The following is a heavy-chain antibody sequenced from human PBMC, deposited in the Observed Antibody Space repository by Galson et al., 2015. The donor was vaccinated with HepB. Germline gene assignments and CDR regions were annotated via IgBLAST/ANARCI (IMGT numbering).Heavy chain of an antibody. CDR2: ISGSGGST. J-gene: IGHJ4*02. D-gene: IGHD3-10*01. V-gene: IGHV3-23*01. CDR1: GFTFSSYA. Sequence: SLRLSCAASGFTFSSYAMSWVRQAPGKGLEWVSAISGSGGSTYYADSVKGRFTISRDNSKNTLYLQMNSLRAEDTAVYYCAKVRGVIKDVYYFDYWGQGTLVTVSS. CDR3: AKVRGVIKDVYYFDY.